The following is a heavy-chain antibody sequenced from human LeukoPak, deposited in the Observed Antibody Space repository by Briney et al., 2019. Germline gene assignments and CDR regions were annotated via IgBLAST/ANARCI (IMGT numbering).Heavy chain of an antibody. J-gene: IGHJ4*02. D-gene: IGHD3-10*01. CDR1: GYSFTDYY. CDR2: INLSTGGT. Sequence: GASVKVSCKASGYSFTDYYMHWMRQSPGQGLAWMGWINLSTGGTNYAQKFQGRVTMTRDTSISTAYMELRRLRYDDTAVYYCASWAGGDEPVASFDYWGQGTLITVSS. CDR3: ASWAGGDEPVASFDY. V-gene: IGHV1-2*02.